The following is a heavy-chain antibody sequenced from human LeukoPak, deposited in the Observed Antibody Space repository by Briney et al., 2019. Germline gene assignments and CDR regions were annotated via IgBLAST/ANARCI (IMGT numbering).Heavy chain of an antibody. V-gene: IGHV4-39*01. CDR1: GGSISSSSYY. D-gene: IGHD3-10*01. CDR2: IYYSGST. J-gene: IGHJ4*02. CDR3: ARRFINFDY. Sequence: SETLSLTCTVSGGSISSSSYYWGWIRQPPGKGLEWIGSIYYSGSTYYNPSLKSRVTISVDTSKNQFSLKLSSVTAADTAVYYCARRFINFDYWGQGTLVTVSS.